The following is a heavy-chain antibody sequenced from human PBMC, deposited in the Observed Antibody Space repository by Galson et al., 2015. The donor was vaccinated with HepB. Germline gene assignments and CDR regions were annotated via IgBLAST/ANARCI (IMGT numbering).Heavy chain of an antibody. CDR1: GFSFSSFA. CDR2: ISAGGSTT. D-gene: IGHD1-26*01. CDR3: AEKYSGAINGP. J-gene: IGHJ5*02. V-gene: IGHV3-23*01. Sequence: SLRISCAASGFSFSSFAMSWVRQAPGKGLEWVSAISAGGSTTYYADSVKGRFTISRDNSKNTLYLQMNSLRAEDTAVYYCAEKYSGAINGPWGQGTLVTVSS.